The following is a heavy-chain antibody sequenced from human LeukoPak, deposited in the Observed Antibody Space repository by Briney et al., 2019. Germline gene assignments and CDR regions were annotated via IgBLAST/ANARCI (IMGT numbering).Heavy chain of an antibody. CDR1: GYTFTSYG. CDR3: ARVRYYYDSSGYYLGFFDY. D-gene: IGHD3-22*01. J-gene: IGHJ4*02. Sequence: GASVKVSCKASGYTFTSYGISWVRQAPGQGLEWMGWISAYNGNTNYAQKLQGRVTMTTDTSTSTAYMELRSLRSDDTAVYYCARVRYYYDSSGYYLGFFDYWGQGTLVTVSS. V-gene: IGHV1-18*01. CDR2: ISAYNGNT.